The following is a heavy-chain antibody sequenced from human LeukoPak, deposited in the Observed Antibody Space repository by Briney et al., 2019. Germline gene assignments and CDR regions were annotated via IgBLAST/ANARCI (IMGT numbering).Heavy chain of an antibody. Sequence: SGGSLRLSCAASGFTFSSYWMHWVRQAPGKGLVWVSRINTDGSSTIYADSVKGRFTISRDNAKNTLYLEMNSLRAEDTAVYYCARDRYCTTTRCSDYWGQGTPVTVSS. CDR1: GFTFSSYW. CDR3: ARDRYCTTTRCSDY. V-gene: IGHV3-74*01. D-gene: IGHD2-2*01. J-gene: IGHJ4*02. CDR2: INTDGSST.